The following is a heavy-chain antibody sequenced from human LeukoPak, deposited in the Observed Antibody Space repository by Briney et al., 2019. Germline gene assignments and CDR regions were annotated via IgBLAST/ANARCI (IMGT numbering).Heavy chain of an antibody. D-gene: IGHD6-19*01. CDR3: ARDLGNGWYEHDY. Sequence: GGSLRLSCAASGFTVSSNYMGWVRQAPGKGLEWVSVIHSGGNTYYADSVKGRFTISRDNSKNTLFLQMNGLRAEDTAIYYCARDLGNGWYEHDYWGQGTLVTVSS. CDR2: IHSGGNT. J-gene: IGHJ4*02. CDR1: GFTVSSNY. V-gene: IGHV3-53*01.